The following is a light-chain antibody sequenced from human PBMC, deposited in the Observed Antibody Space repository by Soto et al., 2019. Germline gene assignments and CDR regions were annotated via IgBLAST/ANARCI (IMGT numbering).Light chain of an antibody. Sequence: IQLTQSPSSLSASVGDRVTITCRASRGISSHLGWYQQKPGRAPKLLVYAASTLRSGVPSRFSGSGSGTDFTLTISSLQPEDFATYYCQQLNDYPITFGQGTRLEIK. CDR2: AAS. J-gene: IGKJ5*01. V-gene: IGKV1-9*01. CDR1: RGISSH. CDR3: QQLNDYPIT.